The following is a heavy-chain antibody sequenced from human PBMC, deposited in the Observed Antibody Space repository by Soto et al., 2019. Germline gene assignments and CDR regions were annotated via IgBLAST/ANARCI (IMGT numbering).Heavy chain of an antibody. D-gene: IGHD5-18*01. CDR2: IYYSGST. J-gene: IGHJ4*02. Sequence: SETLSLTCTVPGGSISSSYWSWTRLPLGKGMEWIGYIYYSGSTNYNPSLKSRVTISVDTSKNQFSLKLSSVTAADTAVYYCARRYGSCFYCWGQGTLVTVAS. CDR1: GGSISSSY. CDR3: ARRYGSCFYC. V-gene: IGHV4-59*08.